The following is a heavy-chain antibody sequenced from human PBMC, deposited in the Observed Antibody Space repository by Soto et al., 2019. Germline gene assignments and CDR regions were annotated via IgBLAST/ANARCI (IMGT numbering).Heavy chain of an antibody. J-gene: IGHJ4*02. CDR3: ARHGGRGGNYYGSGSYYMNYYFDY. Sequence: PSETLSLTCTVSGGSISSGGYYWSWIRQHPGKGLEWIGYIYYSKSTYYNPSLKSRVTISLDTSKNQFSLKLTSVTAADTAVYYCARHGGRGGNYYGSGSYYMNYYFDYWGQGTLVTVSS. V-gene: IGHV4-31*03. D-gene: IGHD3-10*01. CDR1: GGSISSGGYY. CDR2: IYYSKST.